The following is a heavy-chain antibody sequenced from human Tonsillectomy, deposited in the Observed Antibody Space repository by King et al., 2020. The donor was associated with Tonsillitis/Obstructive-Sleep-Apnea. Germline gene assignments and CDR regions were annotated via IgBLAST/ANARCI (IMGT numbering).Heavy chain of an antibody. CDR3: ARHVRDGYGTNFDY. V-gene: IGHV4-39*01. Sequence: LQLQESGPGLVKPSETLSLTCTVSGHSIRSSSYYWGWISQPPGKGLEWIGTIYYTGSTYYNPSLKSRVTISVDTSKNQFSLKLSSVTAADTALYYCARHVRDGYGTNFDYWGQGTLVTVSS. J-gene: IGHJ4*02. CDR2: IYYTGST. D-gene: IGHD5-24*01. CDR1: GHSIRSSSYY.